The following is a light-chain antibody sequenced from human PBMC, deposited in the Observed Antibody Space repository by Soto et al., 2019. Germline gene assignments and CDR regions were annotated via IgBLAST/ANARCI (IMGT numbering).Light chain of an antibody. CDR3: QQRSNWPIT. V-gene: IGKV3-11*01. Sequence: EIVLTQSPATLSLSPGERATLSCRASQSVGSSLAWYQQRPGQAPRLLIYYISTRATGIPARFSGSGSGTDFTLTISSLEPEDFAVYYCQQRSNWPITFGQGTRLEIK. J-gene: IGKJ5*01. CDR2: YIS. CDR1: QSVGSS.